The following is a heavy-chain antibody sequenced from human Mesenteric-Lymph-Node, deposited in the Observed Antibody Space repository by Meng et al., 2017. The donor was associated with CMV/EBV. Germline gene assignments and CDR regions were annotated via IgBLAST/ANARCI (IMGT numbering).Heavy chain of an antibody. Sequence: ASVKVSCKASGYTFTGYYMHWVRQAPGQGLEWMGWINPNSGGTNYAQKFQGRVTMTRDTSISTAYMELSRLRSEDTAVYYCARVSCSSTSCYKRLDYWGQGTLVTVSS. V-gene: IGHV1-2*02. CDR3: ARVSCSSTSCYKRLDY. J-gene: IGHJ4*02. CDR2: INPNSGGT. CDR1: GYTFTGYY. D-gene: IGHD2-2*02.